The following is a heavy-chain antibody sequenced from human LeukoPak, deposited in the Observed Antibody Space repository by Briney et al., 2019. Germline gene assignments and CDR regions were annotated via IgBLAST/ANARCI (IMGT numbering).Heavy chain of an antibody. Sequence: GASLRLPCAASGFTFSSYAMAWVRQAPVKGLEWVSVITDSGINTYYTDSVKGRFTISRDNSKNTLYLQMNSLRAEDTAVYYCAKGTLGSCSGASCYPLDYWGQGTLVTVSS. CDR2: ITDSGINT. J-gene: IGHJ4*02. V-gene: IGHV3-23*01. CDR1: GFTFSSYA. CDR3: AKGTLGSCSGASCYPLDY. D-gene: IGHD2-15*01.